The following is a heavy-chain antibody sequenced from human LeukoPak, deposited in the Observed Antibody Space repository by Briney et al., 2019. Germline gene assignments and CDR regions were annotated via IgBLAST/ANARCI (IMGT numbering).Heavy chain of an antibody. V-gene: IGHV1-69*05. D-gene: IGHD7-27*01. CDR3: ARVTGPNSYYYYYMDV. CDR1: GGTFSSYV. J-gene: IGHJ6*03. Sequence: SVKVSCKASGGTFSSYVISLVRQAPGQGLEWMGGIIPIIGTPNYAQKFQGRVTITTDESTSTAYMELSSLRSEDTAVYYCARVTGPNSYYYYYMDVWGKGTTVTVSS. CDR2: IIPIIGTP.